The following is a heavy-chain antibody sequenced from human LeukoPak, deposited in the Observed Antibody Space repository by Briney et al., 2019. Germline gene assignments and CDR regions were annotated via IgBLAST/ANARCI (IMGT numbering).Heavy chain of an antibody. V-gene: IGHV4-59*01. CDR3: ARGEGRGVPLYYFDY. CDR1: GGSISSYY. D-gene: IGHD3-10*01. Sequence: SETLSLTCTVSGGSISSYYWSWIRQPPGKGLEWIGYIYYSGSTNYNPSLKSRVTISVDTSKNQFSLKLSSVTAADTAVYYCARGEGRGVPLYYFDYWGQGILVTVSS. J-gene: IGHJ4*02. CDR2: IYYSGST.